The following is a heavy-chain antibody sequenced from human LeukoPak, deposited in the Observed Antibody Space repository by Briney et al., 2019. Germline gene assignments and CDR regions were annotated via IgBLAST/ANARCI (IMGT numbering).Heavy chain of an antibody. Sequence: GSLRLSCAASGFTFSSYAMSWVRQAPGKGLEWVSVIYSGGSTYYADSVKGRFTISRDNSKNTLYLQMNSLTAEDTAVYYCARDVLGMATITDWGQGTLVTVSS. CDR3: ARDVLGMATITD. D-gene: IGHD5-24*01. J-gene: IGHJ4*02. CDR2: IYSGGST. V-gene: IGHV3-66*01. CDR1: GFTFSSYA.